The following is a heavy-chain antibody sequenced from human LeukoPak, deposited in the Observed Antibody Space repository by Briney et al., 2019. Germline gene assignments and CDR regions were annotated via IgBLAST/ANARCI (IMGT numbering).Heavy chain of an antibody. Sequence: SETLSLTCAVSGGSIRSGGYSWSWIRQPPGKGLEWIGYIYHSGSTYYNPSLKSRVTISVDRSKNQFSLKLSSVTAADTAVYYCARAAGWGDLDYWGQGTLVTVSS. CDR3: ARAAGWGDLDY. CDR2: IYHSGST. V-gene: IGHV4-30-2*01. J-gene: IGHJ4*02. D-gene: IGHD3-10*01. CDR1: GGSIRSGGYS.